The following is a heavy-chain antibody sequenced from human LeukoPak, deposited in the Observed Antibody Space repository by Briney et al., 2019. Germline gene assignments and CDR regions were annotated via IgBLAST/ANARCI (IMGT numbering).Heavy chain of an antibody. CDR2: ISGSGGST. Sequence: GGSLRLSCAASGSTFSSYAMSWVRQAPGKGLEWVSAISGSGGSTYYADSVKGRFTISRDNSKNTLYLQMNSLRAEDTAVYYCAKWGMNGGEFDYWGQGTLVTVSS. CDR1: GSTFSSYA. J-gene: IGHJ4*02. V-gene: IGHV3-23*01. CDR3: AKWGMNGGEFDY. D-gene: IGHD3-16*01.